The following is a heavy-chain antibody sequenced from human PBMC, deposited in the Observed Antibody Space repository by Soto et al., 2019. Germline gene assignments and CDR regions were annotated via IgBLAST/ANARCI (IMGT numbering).Heavy chain of an antibody. V-gene: IGHV1-46*01. CDR1: GYTFTSYY. CDR2: INPSGGST. CDR3: ARVEMATIKGNAFDI. J-gene: IGHJ3*02. D-gene: IGHD5-12*01. Sequence: ASVKVSCKASGYTFTSYYMYWVRQAPGQGLEWMGIINPSGGSTSYAQKFQGRVTMTRDTSTSTVYMELSSLRSEDTAVYYCARVEMATIKGNAFDIWGQGKMVTVS.